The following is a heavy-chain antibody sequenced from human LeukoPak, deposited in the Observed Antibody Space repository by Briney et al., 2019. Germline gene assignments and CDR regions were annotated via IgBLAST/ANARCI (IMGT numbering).Heavy chain of an antibody. CDR2: IYYSGST. Sequence: SETLSLTCTVSGGSISSSSYYWGWIRQPPGKGLEWIGSIYYSGSTNYNPSLKSRVTISVDTSKNQFSLKLSSVTAEDTAVYYCARARSPSSGYLLRDHNWFDPWGQGTLVTVSS. D-gene: IGHD3-22*01. J-gene: IGHJ5*02. V-gene: IGHV4-39*07. CDR3: ARARSPSSGYLLRDHNWFDP. CDR1: GGSISSSSYY.